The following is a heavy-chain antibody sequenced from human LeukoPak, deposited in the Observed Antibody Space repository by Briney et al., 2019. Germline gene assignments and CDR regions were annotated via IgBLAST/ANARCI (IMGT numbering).Heavy chain of an antibody. V-gene: IGHV3-21*01. D-gene: IGHD3-16*02. CDR1: GFTFSSYS. Sequence: TGGSLRLSCAASGFTFSSYSMNWVRQAPGKGLEWVSSISSSSSYIYYADSVKGRFTISRDNAKNSLYLQMNSLRAEDTAVYYCAQGRDDYVWGSYRYNYWGQGTLVTVSS. CDR3: AQGRDDYVWGSYRYNY. J-gene: IGHJ4*02. CDR2: ISSSSSYI.